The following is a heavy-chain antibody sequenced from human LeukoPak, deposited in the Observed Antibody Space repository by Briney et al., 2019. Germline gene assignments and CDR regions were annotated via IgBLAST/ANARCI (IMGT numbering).Heavy chain of an antibody. CDR2: IYYSGST. J-gene: IGHJ5*02. CDR3: ARARRIIAAAWFDP. Sequence: PSETLSLTYTVSGGSISSYYWSWIRQPPGKGLEWIGYIYYSGSTNYNPSLKSRVTISVDTSKNQFSLKLSSVTAADTAVYYCARARRIIAAAWFDPWGQGTLVTVSS. V-gene: IGHV4-59*01. D-gene: IGHD6-13*01. CDR1: GGSISSYY.